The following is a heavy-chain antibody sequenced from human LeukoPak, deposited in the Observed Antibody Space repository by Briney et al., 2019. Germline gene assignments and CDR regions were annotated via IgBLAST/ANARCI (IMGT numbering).Heavy chain of an antibody. CDR1: GYSISSGYY. V-gene: IGHV4-38-2*01. CDR2: IYHRGST. CDR3: ARLNDFWEDY. Sequence: PSETLSLTCAVSGYSISSGYYWGWIRQPPGKGLEWIGSIYHRGSTYYNPSLKSRVTISVDTSKNQFSLKLSSVTAADTAVYYCARLNDFWEDYWGQGTLVTVSS. J-gene: IGHJ4*02. D-gene: IGHD3-3*01.